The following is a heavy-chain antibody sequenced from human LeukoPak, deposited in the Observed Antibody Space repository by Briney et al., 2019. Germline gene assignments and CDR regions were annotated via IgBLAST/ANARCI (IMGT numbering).Heavy chain of an antibody. Sequence: GGSLRLSCAASGFTFSSYAMSWVRQAPGKGLEWVSGISGSGGSTYYADSVKGRFTISRDNSNNTLYLQMTSLRAEDTAVYYCAKDQRFALSNYDYWGQGTLVTVSP. V-gene: IGHV3-23*01. D-gene: IGHD2/OR15-2a*01. CDR1: GFTFSSYA. CDR3: AKDQRFALSNYDY. CDR2: ISGSGGST. J-gene: IGHJ4*02.